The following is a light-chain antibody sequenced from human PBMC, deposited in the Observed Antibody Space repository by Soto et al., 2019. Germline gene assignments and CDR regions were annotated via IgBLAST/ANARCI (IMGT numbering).Light chain of an antibody. CDR3: QQYGGSSWT. CDR2: GAS. Sequence: EIVLTQSPGTLSLSPGDRATLSCRASQSVTSSYLAWYQQKPGQAPRLLIYGASSRATGIPDRFSGSASGTEFTLTFSRLEPEDFAVYDCQQYGGSSWTFGQGTKVEIK. J-gene: IGKJ1*01. V-gene: IGKV3-20*01. CDR1: QSVTSSY.